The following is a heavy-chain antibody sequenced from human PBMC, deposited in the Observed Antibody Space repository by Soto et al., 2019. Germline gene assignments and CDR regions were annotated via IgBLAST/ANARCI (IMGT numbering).Heavy chain of an antibody. Sequence: EVQLLESGGGLVQPGGSLRLSCAASGFTFSNYAMSWVRLAPGKGLEWVSAISGSDYSTYYTDSVKGRFTVSRDNSENTLSLQMNSLRVEDTAVYYCASNPVGVTVALSYYYGMDVWGQGTTVTVSS. J-gene: IGHJ6*02. D-gene: IGHD2-21*02. V-gene: IGHV3-23*01. CDR2: ISGSDYST. CDR1: GFTFSNYA. CDR3: ASNPVGVTVALSYYYGMDV.